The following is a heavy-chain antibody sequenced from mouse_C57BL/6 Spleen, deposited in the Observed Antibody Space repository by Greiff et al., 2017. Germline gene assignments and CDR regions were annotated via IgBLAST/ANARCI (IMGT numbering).Heavy chain of an antibody. CDR1: GFSLTSYA. D-gene: IGHD1-1*01. J-gene: IGHJ1*03. CDR2: IWPGGGT. Sequence: VKLMESGPGLVAPSQSLSITCTVSGFSLTSYAISWVRQPPGKGLEWLGVIWPGGGTNYNSALKSRLSISKDNSKSQVFLKMNSLQTDDTARFYCARRGYGSTHWYFDVWGTGTTVTVSS. V-gene: IGHV2-9-1*01. CDR3: ARRGYGSTHWYFDV.